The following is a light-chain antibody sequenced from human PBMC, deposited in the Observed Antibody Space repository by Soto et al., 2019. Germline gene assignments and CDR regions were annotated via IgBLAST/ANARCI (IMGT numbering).Light chain of an antibody. CDR1: SSDVGGYNF. CDR2: EVS. V-gene: IGLV2-8*01. CDR3: SSYAGGIKWV. Sequence: QSVLTQPPSASGSPGQSVTISCTGTSSDVGGYNFVSWYQQHPGKAPKFMIYEVSKRPSGVPDRFSGSKSGNTASLTVSGLQAVDEADYYCSSYAGGIKWVFGGGTKLTVL. J-gene: IGLJ3*02.